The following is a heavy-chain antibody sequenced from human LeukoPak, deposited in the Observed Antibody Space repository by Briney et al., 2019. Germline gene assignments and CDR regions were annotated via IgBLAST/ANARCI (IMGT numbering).Heavy chain of an antibody. J-gene: IGHJ4*02. CDR3: ARRGDSSSWLDY. Sequence: GGSLRLSCAASGFTFSSYGMHWVRQAPGKGLEWVAVIWYDGSRIYYADSVKGRSTISRDNSQNTLFLQMDSLRAEDTAVYYCARRGDSSSWLDYWGQGTLVTVSS. D-gene: IGHD6-13*01. CDR1: GFTFSSYG. V-gene: IGHV3-33*01. CDR2: IWYDGSRI.